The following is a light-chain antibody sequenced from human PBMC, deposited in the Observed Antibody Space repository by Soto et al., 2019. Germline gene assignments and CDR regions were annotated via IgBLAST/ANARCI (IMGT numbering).Light chain of an antibody. CDR3: HHYGTSPDT. CDR1: QSLSSNF. Sequence: EIVLTQSPGTLSLSPGETATLSCGARQSLSSNFLAWYQQKPGQAPRLLIHGTSNRATGIPDRFSGSGSGTDFTLTISRLEPEDFAVYYCHHYGTSPDTFGQGTKLEIK. J-gene: IGKJ2*01. V-gene: IGKV3-20*01. CDR2: GTS.